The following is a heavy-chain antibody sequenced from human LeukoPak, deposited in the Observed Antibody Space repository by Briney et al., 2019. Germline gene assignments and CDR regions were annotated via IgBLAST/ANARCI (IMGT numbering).Heavy chain of an antibody. J-gene: IGHJ6*04. V-gene: IGHV3-48*03. CDR3: AELGITMIGGV. CDR2: IGSSGSTI. D-gene: IGHD3-10*02. Sequence: GGSLRLSCAASGFTFSTYEMNWVRQTSGKGLEWVSCIGSSGSTIYYADSMKGRFTISRDNGKNSLYLQMNSLRAEDTAVYYCAELGITMIGGVWGKGTTVTISS. CDR1: GFTFSTYE.